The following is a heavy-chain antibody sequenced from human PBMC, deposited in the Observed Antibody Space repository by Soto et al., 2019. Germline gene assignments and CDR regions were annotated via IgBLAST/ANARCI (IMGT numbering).Heavy chain of an antibody. J-gene: IGHJ5*02. CDR2: IWYDGHKQ. Sequence: QVQLVESGGGVVQPAKSLRLSCAASGFIFSNYGMHWVRQGPGKGLEWVAVIWYDGHKQYYADSVKGRFIISRDNSKNTVYLQMNSLRAEDTAVYYCARERAVDYYHWFDPWGQGTLVTVSS. CDR1: GFIFSNYG. V-gene: IGHV3-33*01. CDR3: ARERAVDYYHWFDP. D-gene: IGHD3-10*01.